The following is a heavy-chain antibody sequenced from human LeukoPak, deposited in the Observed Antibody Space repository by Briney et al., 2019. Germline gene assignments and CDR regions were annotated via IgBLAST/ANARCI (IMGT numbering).Heavy chain of an antibody. D-gene: IGHD2-2*01. CDR3: ARLTLGVVPAAQLDY. Sequence: SETLSLTCAVYGGSFSGYYWSWIRQPPGKGLEWIGEINHSGSTNYNPSLKSRVTISVDTSKNQFSLKLSSVAAADTAVYYCARLTLGVVPAAQLDYWGQGTLVTVSS. CDR1: GGSFSGYY. J-gene: IGHJ4*02. CDR2: INHSGST. V-gene: IGHV4-34*01.